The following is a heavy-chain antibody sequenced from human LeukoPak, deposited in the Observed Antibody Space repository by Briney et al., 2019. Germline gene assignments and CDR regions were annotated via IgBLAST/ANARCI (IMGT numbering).Heavy chain of an antibody. V-gene: IGHV4-34*01. Sequence: SETLSLTCAVYGGSFSGYYWSWIRQPPGKGLEWIGEINHSGSTNYNPSLKSRVTISVDTSKNQFSLKLSSVTAADTAVYYCARWGRIAARSYMDVWGKGTTVTVSS. CDR2: INHSGST. D-gene: IGHD6-6*01. CDR3: ARWGRIAARSYMDV. J-gene: IGHJ6*03. CDR1: GGSFSGYY.